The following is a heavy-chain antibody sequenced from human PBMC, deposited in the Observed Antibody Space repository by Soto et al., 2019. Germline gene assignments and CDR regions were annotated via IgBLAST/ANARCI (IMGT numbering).Heavy chain of an antibody. D-gene: IGHD3-10*01. CDR1: GGSISSSSSY. V-gene: IGHV4-39*01. CDR2: IYDSRST. J-gene: IGHJ4*02. Sequence: SETLSLTCTVSGGSISSSSSYWGWIRQHPGRGLEWIGSIYDSRSTYYNPSLKRRVNRLQATAKTQLSLNLTAMTAPATAVEYCGSMGPHVYFISGPFASWGKEPL. CDR3: GSMGPHVYFISGPFAS.